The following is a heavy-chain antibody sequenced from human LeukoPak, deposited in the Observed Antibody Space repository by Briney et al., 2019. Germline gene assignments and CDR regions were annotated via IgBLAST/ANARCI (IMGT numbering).Heavy chain of an antibody. CDR3: AREEGIAAAGALEY. D-gene: IGHD6-13*01. J-gene: IGHJ4*02. CDR2: IYYSGST. CDR1: GGSISSSSYY. Sequence: PSETLSLTCTVSGGSISSSSYYWGWIRQPPGKGLEWIGSIYYSGSTYYNPSLKSRVTISVDTSKNQFSLKLSSVTAADTAVYYYAREEGIAAAGALEYWGQGVLVTVSS. V-gene: IGHV4-39*02.